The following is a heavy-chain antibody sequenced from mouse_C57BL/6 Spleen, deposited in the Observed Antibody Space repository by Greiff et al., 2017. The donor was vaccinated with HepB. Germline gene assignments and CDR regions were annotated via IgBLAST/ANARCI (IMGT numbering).Heavy chain of an antibody. CDR3: ARAPLITTVPSLYAMDY. J-gene: IGHJ4*01. D-gene: IGHD1-1*01. V-gene: IGHV1-81*01. CDR2: IYPRSGNT. CDR1: GYTFTSYG. Sequence: QVQLQQSGAELARPGASVKLSCKASGYTFTSYGISWVKQRTGQGLEWIGEIYPRSGNTYYNEKLKGKATLTADKSSSTAYMELRSLTSEDSAVYFCARAPLITTVPSLYAMDYWGQGTSVTVSS.